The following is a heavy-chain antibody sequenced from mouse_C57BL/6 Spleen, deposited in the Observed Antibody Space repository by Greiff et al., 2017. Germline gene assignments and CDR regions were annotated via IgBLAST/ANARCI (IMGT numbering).Heavy chain of an antibody. V-gene: IGHV3-4*01. Sequence: EVQLQESGPALVKPSQSVSLTCTVTGYSITNGNHWWNWIRQVSGSKLEWIGYISSSGSTDSNPSLKSRISITRDTSKYQLFLQLNSVTTEDIATYYCAREGGYNSYWYFDVWGTGTTVTVSS. CDR3: AREGGYNSYWYFDV. J-gene: IGHJ1*03. D-gene: IGHD2-2*01. CDR2: ISSSGST. CDR1: GYSITNGNHW.